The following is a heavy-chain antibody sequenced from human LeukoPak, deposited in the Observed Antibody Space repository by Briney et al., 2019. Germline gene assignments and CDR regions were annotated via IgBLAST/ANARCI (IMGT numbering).Heavy chain of an antibody. V-gene: IGHV4-34*01. D-gene: IGHD6-13*01. CDR1: GGSFSGYY. Sequence: SETLSLTCAVYGGSFSGYYWSWIRQPPGKGLEWIGEINHSGSTNYNPSLKSRVTISVDTSKNQFSLKLSSVTAADTAVYYCARGRIAAAGTWDWFDPWDQGTLVTVSS. CDR3: ARGRIAAAGTWDWFDP. CDR2: INHSGST. J-gene: IGHJ5*02.